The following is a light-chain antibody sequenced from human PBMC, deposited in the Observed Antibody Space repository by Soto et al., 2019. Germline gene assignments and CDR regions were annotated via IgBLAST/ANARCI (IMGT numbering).Light chain of an antibody. CDR3: SSYTSSRYV. CDR2: DVS. J-gene: IGLJ1*01. Sequence: QSALTQPASVSGSPGPSITISCTGTSSDVGDYNYVSWYQQHPGKGPKLMIYDVSNRPSGVSNRFSGSKSGNTASLTISGLQAEDEADYYCSSYTSSRYVFGTGTKLTVL. CDR1: SSDVGDYNY. V-gene: IGLV2-14*01.